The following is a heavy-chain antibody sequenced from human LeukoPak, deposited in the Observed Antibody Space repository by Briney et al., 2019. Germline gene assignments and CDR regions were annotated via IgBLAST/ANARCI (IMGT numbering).Heavy chain of an antibody. CDR2: ISGSGDDT. Sequence: QPGGPLRLSCAVSGFPFSSYAMSWVRQAPGKGLEWVSGISGSGDDTYYAASVKGRFTVSRDTSKNTLYLQMNSLRAEDTAVYYCAKDPLNTVMVSPTFDYWGQGTLVTVSS. D-gene: IGHD5-18*01. CDR1: GFPFSSYA. V-gene: IGHV3-23*01. CDR3: AKDPLNTVMVSPTFDY. J-gene: IGHJ4*02.